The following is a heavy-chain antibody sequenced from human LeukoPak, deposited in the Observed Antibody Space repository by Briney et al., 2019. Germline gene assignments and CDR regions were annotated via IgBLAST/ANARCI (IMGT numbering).Heavy chain of an antibody. J-gene: IGHJ6*02. CDR1: GITFSRFW. V-gene: IGHV3-48*01. Sequence: GGSLRLSCAASGITFSRFWMSWVRQAPGKGLEWVSYISGSSSTIYYADSVKGRFTISRDNAKNSLYLQMNSLRAEDTAVYYCARDHRAIAVAGTGIYYYYGMDVWGQGTTVTVSS. CDR2: ISGSSSTI. D-gene: IGHD6-19*01. CDR3: ARDHRAIAVAGTGIYYYYGMDV.